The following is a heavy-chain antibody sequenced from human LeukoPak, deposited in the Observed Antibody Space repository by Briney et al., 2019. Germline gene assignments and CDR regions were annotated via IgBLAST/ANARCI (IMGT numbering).Heavy chain of an antibody. V-gene: IGHV3-23*01. J-gene: IGHJ5*02. CDR3: AKDEVWGYYSSGYNWFDP. Sequence: GGSLRLSCAASGFTFSSYAMSWVRQAPGKGLEWVSAISGSGGSTYYADSVKGRFTISRDNSKNTLYLQMNSLRAEDTAVYYCAKDEVWGYYSSGYNWFDPWGQGTLVTVSS. CDR2: ISGSGGST. CDR1: GFTFSSYA. D-gene: IGHD3-22*01.